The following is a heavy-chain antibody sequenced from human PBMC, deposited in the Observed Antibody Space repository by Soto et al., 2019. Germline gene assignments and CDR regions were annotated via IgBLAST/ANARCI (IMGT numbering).Heavy chain of an antibody. Sequence: GGSLRLSCAASGFTFSSYAMSWVRQAPGKGLEWVSAISGSGGSTYYADSVKGRFTISRDNSKNTLYLQMNSLRAEDTAVYYCARAQWLVRDYFDYWGQGTLVTVSS. CDR1: GFTFSSYA. J-gene: IGHJ4*02. CDR3: ARAQWLVRDYFDY. CDR2: ISGSGGST. D-gene: IGHD6-19*01. V-gene: IGHV3-23*01.